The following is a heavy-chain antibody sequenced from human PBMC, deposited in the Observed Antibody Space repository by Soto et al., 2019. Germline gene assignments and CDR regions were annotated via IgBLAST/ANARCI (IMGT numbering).Heavy chain of an antibody. V-gene: IGHV1-2*02. D-gene: IGHD1-26*01. CDR2: INPNNDGT. CDR3: ARDLAGSRDS. J-gene: IGHJ4*02. CDR1: GNTFTGYY. Sequence: QVQLVQSGAEVKKPGASVKVSCKASGNTFTGYYIHWVRQAPGQGLEWMGWINPNNDGTTYGEKFQGRVTMTRDTSTSTAYMELSRLRSDDTAVYYCARDLAGSRDSWGQGTLVTVSS.